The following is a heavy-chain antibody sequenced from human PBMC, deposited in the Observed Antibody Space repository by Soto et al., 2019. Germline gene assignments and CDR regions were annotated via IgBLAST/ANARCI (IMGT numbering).Heavy chain of an antibody. Sequence: EVQLLESGGGLVHPGGSLRLSCAASGFTFTSYPMSWVRQAPGRGLEWVSSISAAGGRTYYADSMKGRFIISTENSKNWLFIRIKSLRAEDTAVYYCAKGRIIMVWKVTTTFDQWGQGTLVTVSS. J-gene: IGHJ4*02. D-gene: IGHD3-10*01. CDR3: AKGRIIMVWKVTTTFDQ. CDR1: GFTFTSYP. V-gene: IGHV3-23*01. CDR2: ISAAGGRT.